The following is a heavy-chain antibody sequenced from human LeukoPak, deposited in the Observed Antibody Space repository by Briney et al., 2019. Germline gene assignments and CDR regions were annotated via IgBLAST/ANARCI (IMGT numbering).Heavy chain of an antibody. Sequence: SETLSLTCTVSGDSISSSSYYWSWIRQPPGKGLEWIGYIYYSGSTNYNPSLKSRVTISVDTSKNQFSLKLSSVTAADTAVYYCARGDIAAAGYYFDYWGQGTLVTVSS. V-gene: IGHV4-61*01. CDR1: GDSISSSSYY. J-gene: IGHJ4*02. D-gene: IGHD6-13*01. CDR3: ARGDIAAAGYYFDY. CDR2: IYYSGST.